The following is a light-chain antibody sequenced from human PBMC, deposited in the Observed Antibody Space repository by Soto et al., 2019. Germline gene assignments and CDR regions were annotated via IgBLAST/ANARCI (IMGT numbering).Light chain of an antibody. V-gene: IGKV1D-16*01. J-gene: IGKJ1*01. CDR3: QQYHSYST. Sequence: IQMPQSPSSLPQSVLQSLTITFRASQSVSNSLNWYQKRPEKATKLLIYAASSLQSGVPSRFSGSGSGTEFTLTINSLQPDDFATYCCQQYHSYSTFGQGTKVDI. CDR2: AAS. CDR1: QSVSNS.